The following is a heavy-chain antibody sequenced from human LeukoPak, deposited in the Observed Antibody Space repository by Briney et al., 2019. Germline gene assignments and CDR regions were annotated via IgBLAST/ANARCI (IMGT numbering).Heavy chain of an antibody. CDR2: IIPILGTA. D-gene: IGHD6-19*01. J-gene: IGHJ4*02. CDR1: GDTFISYA. Sequence: GASVKVSCKASGDTFISYAISWVRQAPGQGLEWMGGIIPILGTANYAQKFQGRVTITADESTSTAYMELSSLRSEDTAVYYCARGRMAGTYVFDYWGQGTLVTVSS. CDR3: ARGRMAGTYVFDY. V-gene: IGHV1-69*13.